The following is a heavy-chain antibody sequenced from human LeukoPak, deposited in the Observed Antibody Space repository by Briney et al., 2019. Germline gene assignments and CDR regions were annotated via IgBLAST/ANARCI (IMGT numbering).Heavy chain of an antibody. V-gene: IGHV1-2*02. CDR3: SREDY. CDR1: GYTFTGYY. J-gene: IGHJ4*02. Sequence: ASVKVSCKASGYTFTGYYLHWVRQAPGQGLEWVGWINPNSGVTNYAQKFQGGVSVTSDTSISTVYMELSRLRSDDTAVYYCSREDYWGQGTLVTVSS. CDR2: INPNSGVT.